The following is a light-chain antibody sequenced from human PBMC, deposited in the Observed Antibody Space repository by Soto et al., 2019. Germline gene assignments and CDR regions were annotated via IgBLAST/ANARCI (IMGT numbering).Light chain of an antibody. CDR1: SSDVGGYNY. J-gene: IGLJ3*02. CDR2: EVS. CDR3: SSYTGTSTWV. Sequence: QSALTQPASVCGSPGQSITISCSGTSSDVGGYNYVSWYQQHPGKAPKLMIYEVSNRPSGVSNRFSGSKSGNTASLTISGLQAEDEADYYCSSYTGTSTWVFGGGTKLTVL. V-gene: IGLV2-14*01.